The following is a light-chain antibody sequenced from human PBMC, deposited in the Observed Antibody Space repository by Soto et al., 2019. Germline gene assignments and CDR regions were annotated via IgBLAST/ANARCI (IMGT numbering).Light chain of an antibody. CDR2: DVS. J-gene: IGLJ2*01. CDR1: TSDIGTYNY. V-gene: IGLV2-14*03. CDR3: SSYTTSSTLV. Sequence: QSALTQPASVSGSPGQSITISCTGTTSDIGTYNYVSWYQQHPGKAPKLMIYDVSNRPSGVSNRFSGSKSDNTASLTISGLQAEDEAHYYCSSYTTSSTLVFGGGTKLIVL.